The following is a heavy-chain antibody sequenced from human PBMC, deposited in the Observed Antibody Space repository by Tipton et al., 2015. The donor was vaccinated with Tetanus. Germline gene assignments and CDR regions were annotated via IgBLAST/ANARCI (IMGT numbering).Heavy chain of an antibody. CDR2: IYYSGST. J-gene: IGHJ4*02. Sequence: TLSLTCTVSGDSIRSSSYYWGWIRQPPGKGLEWIGNIYYSGSTYYNPSLKSRVTISVDTSKNQFALKLNSMAAADTGVYYCARHQSGYFTPFDCWGQGNLVTVSS. CDR3: ARHQSGYFTPFDC. CDR1: GDSIRSSSYY. V-gene: IGHV4-39*01. D-gene: IGHD3-3*01.